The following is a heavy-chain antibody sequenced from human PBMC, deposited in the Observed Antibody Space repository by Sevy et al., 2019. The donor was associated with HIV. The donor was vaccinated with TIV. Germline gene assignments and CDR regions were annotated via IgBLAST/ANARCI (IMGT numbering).Heavy chain of an antibody. CDR3: ARDEVGALNHDAFDM. CDR2: INHSGST. CDR1: GGSFSGYY. J-gene: IGHJ3*02. V-gene: IGHV4-34*01. Sequence: SETLSLTCAVYGGSFSGYYWSWIRQPPGKGLEWIGEINHSGSTNYNPSLKGRVTISVDKSKNQVSLKLSSVTAADTGVYYCARDEVGALNHDAFDMWGQGTMVTVSS. D-gene: IGHD1-26*01.